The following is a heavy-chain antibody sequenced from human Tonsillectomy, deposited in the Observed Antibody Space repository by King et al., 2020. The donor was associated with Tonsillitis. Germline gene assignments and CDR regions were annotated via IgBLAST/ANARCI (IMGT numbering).Heavy chain of an antibody. Sequence: VQLVESGGGLVQPGGSLRVSCAASGFTFSNYAMNWVRQAPGKGLDWVSVISGNGGTTYYADSVKGRFTISRDNSKNTLYLQMNSLRAEDTAIYYCAREVDSAMTGMDVWGQGTTVTVFS. CDR3: AREVDSAMTGMDV. D-gene: IGHD5-18*01. V-gene: IGHV3-23*04. J-gene: IGHJ6*02. CDR2: ISGNGGTT. CDR1: GFTFSNYA.